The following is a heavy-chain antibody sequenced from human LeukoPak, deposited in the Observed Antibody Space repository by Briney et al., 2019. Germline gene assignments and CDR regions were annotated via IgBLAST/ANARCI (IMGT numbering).Heavy chain of an antibody. Sequence: PGGSLRLSCAASGFTFSSYAMTWVRQAPGKGLEWVSAIRGSGDSTYYADSVKGRLTISRDNSKNTLYLQMNSLRAEDTAVYYCAKDYYYGSGSYWGAFDIWGQGTMVTVSS. D-gene: IGHD3-10*01. V-gene: IGHV3-23*01. CDR1: GFTFSSYA. CDR2: IRGSGDST. CDR3: AKDYYYGSGSYWGAFDI. J-gene: IGHJ3*02.